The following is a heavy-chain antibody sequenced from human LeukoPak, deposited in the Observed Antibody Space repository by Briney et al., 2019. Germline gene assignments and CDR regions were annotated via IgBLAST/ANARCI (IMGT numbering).Heavy chain of an antibody. J-gene: IGHJ4*02. Sequence: ASVKVSCKASGYTFTSYYMHWVRQAPGQGLEWMGWISAYNGNTNYAQRLQGRVTMTTDTSTSTAYMELRSLRSDDTAVYYCARYNYYYGSGSYADYWGQGTLVTVSS. V-gene: IGHV1-18*04. CDR2: ISAYNGNT. CDR1: GYTFTSYY. D-gene: IGHD3-10*01. CDR3: ARYNYYYGSGSYADY.